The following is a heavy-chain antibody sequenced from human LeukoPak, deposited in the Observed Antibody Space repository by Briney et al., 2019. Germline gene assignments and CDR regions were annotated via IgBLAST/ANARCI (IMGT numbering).Heavy chain of an antibody. CDR3: AREVYDSSGYYDY. Sequence: SVKVSCKASGYTFTSYYMHWVRQAPGQGLEWMGGVIPIFGTANYAQKFQGRVTITADESTSTAYMELSSLRSEDTAVYYCAREVYDSSGYYDYWGQGTLVTVSS. V-gene: IGHV1-69*13. D-gene: IGHD3-22*01. J-gene: IGHJ4*02. CDR1: GYTFTSYY. CDR2: VIPIFGTA.